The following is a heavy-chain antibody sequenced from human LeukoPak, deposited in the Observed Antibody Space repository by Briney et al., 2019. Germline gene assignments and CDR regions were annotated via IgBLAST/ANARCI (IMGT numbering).Heavy chain of an antibody. CDR1: GFTFDDYT. CDR3: ARDAVDTANAV. V-gene: IGHV3-21*01. D-gene: IGHD5-18*01. CDR2: ISSRNTYI. J-gene: IGHJ6*02. Sequence: GGSLRLSCAASGFTFDDYTMNWVRQVPGKGLEWVSSISSRNTYIYYADSVKGRFTISRDNAKSSLNLQMDSLRAEDTAVYYCARDAVDTANAVWGQGTTVTVSS.